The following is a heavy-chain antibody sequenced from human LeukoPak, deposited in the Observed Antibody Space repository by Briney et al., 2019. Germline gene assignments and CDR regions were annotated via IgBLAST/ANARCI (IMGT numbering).Heavy chain of an antibody. J-gene: IGHJ1*01. CDR2: IRYGGSHQ. CDR1: GFSFGSYG. D-gene: IGHD5-12*01. Sequence: GGSLRLSCAASGFSFGSYGMHWVRLAPGKGLEWVAFIRYGGSHQFYADSVRGRFTISRDNPKNTLYLQMNSLRGEHTAVYFCARDSGTWFYLQDWGQGTLVTVSS. CDR3: ARDSGTWFYLQD. V-gene: IGHV3-30*02.